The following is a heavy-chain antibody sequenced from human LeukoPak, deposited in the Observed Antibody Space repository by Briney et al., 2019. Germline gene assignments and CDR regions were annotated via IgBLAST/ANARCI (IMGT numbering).Heavy chain of an antibody. J-gene: IGHJ3*02. V-gene: IGHV4-39*01. CDR2: IYYSGST. CDR3: AKAGVRYYDSSGLHAFDI. Sequence: SETLSLTCTVSGGSISSTSYFWGWIRQPPGKGLKWIGTIYYSGSTYYNPSLKSRVTMSVDTSRNQFSLKLSSVNAADTAVYYCAKAGVRYYDSSGLHAFDIWGQGTMVTVSS. D-gene: IGHD3-22*01. CDR1: GGSISSTSYF.